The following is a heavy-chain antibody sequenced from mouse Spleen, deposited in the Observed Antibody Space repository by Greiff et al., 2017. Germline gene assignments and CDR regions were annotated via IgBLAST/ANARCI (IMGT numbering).Heavy chain of an antibody. J-gene: IGHJ2*01. CDR1: GYTFTSYW. CDR3: TISTGTRDY. V-gene: IGHV1S22*01. D-gene: IGHD4-1*02. CDR2: IYPGSGST. Sequence: LQQPGSELVRPGASVKLSCKASGYTFTSYWMHWVKQRHGQGLEWIGNIYPGSGSTNYDEKFKSKGTLTVDTSSSTAYMHLSSLTSEDSAVYYCTISTGTRDYWGQGTTLTVSS.